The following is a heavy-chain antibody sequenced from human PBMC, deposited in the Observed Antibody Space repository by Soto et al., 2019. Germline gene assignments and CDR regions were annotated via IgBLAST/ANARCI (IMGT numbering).Heavy chain of an antibody. J-gene: IGHJ6*02. Sequence: EVQLVESGGGLVQPGGSLRLSCAASGFTVSSNYMSWVRQAPGKGLEWVSVIYSGGSTYYADSVKGRFTISRDNSKDTLYVQMNSLRAEDTAVYYCASFGNYIYYYGMDVWGPGTTVTVSS. CDR3: ASFGNYIYYYGMDV. CDR2: IYSGGST. V-gene: IGHV3-66*01. CDR1: GFTVSSNY. D-gene: IGHD1-7*01.